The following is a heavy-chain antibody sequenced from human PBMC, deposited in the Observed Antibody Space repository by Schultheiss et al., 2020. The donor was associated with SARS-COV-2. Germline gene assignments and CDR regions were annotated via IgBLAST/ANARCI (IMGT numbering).Heavy chain of an antibody. V-gene: IGHV4-31*03. Sequence: SETLSLTCTVSGGSISSGGYYWSWIRQHPGKGLEWIGYIYYSGRTYYNPSLKSRVTISVDTSKNQFSLQLSSVTAADTAMYYCARARITIFGVVIIYFDYWGQGTLVTVSS. CDR2: IYYSGRT. J-gene: IGHJ4*02. CDR1: GGSISSGGYY. D-gene: IGHD3-3*01. CDR3: ARARITIFGVVIIYFDY.